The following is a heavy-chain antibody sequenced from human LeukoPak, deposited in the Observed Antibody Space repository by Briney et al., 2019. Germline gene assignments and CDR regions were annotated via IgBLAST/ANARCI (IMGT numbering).Heavy chain of an antibody. D-gene: IGHD3-10*01. J-gene: IGHJ4*02. CDR1: GFTFSSYA. CDR2: ISGSGGST. V-gene: IGHV3-23*01. CDR3: AKHPSLYYFGSGDYFDY. Sequence: QSGGSLRLSCAASGFTFSSYAMSWVRQAPGKGLEWVSAISGSGGSTYYADSVKGRFTISRDSSKNTLYLQMNTLRAEDTAVYYCAKHPSLYYFGSGDYFDYWGQGTLVTVSS.